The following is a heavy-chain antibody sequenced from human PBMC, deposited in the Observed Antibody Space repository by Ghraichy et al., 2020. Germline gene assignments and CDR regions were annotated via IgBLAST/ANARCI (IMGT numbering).Heavy chain of an antibody. CDR1: GGTFSSYA. D-gene: IGHD6-13*01. CDR3: ARGGMDSSTPPQKLYYYYYMDV. V-gene: IGHV1-69*13. Sequence: VKVSCKASGGTFSSYAISWVRQAPGQGLEWMGGIITIFGTANYAQKFQGRVTITADESTSTAYMELSSLRSEDTAVYYCARGGMDSSTPPQKLYYYYYMDVWGKGTTVTVSS. J-gene: IGHJ6*03. CDR2: IITIFGTA.